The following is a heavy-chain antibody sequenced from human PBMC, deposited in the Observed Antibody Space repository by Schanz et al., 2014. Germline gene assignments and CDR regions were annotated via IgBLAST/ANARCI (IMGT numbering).Heavy chain of an antibody. V-gene: IGHV3-33*06. CDR2: VWSDGNTK. CDR3: AKDLISGWSGFDY. D-gene: IGHD6-19*01. J-gene: IGHJ4*02. CDR1: GFTFSRFG. Sequence: QVQLVESGGGVVRPGRSLRLSCATSGFTFSRFGMHWVRQAPGKGPEWVALVWSDGNTKYYVDSVKGRFTISRDNSKNTLYLLMNSLRAEDTAVYYCAKDLISGWSGFDYWGQGTLVTVSS.